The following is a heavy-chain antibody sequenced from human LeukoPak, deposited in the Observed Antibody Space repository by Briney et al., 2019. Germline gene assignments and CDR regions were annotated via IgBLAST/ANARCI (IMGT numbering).Heavy chain of an antibody. J-gene: IGHJ4*02. CDR3: AREATVVTHPLDY. CDR2: IKQDGSEK. V-gene: IGHV3-7*01. D-gene: IGHD4-23*01. CDR1: GFTFSSYW. Sequence: GGSLRLSCAAPGFTFSSYWMSWVRQAPGKGLEWVANIKQDGSEKYYVDSVKGRFTISRDNAKNSLYLQMNSLRAEDTAVYYCAREATVVTHPLDYWGQGTLVTVSS.